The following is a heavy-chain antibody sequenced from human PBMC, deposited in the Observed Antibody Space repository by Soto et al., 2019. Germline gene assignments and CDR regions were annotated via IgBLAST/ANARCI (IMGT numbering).Heavy chain of an antibody. J-gene: IGHJ4*02. D-gene: IGHD3-22*01. V-gene: IGHV1-69*13. CDR2: IIPIFGTA. CDR1: GGTFSSYA. Sequence: SVKVSCKASGGTFSSYAISWVRQAPGQGLEWMGGIIPIFGTANYAQKFQGRVTITADESTSTAYMELSSLRSEDAAVYYCARSEGYYYDSSGYSPRPIPLYWGQGTLVTVSS. CDR3: ARSEGYYYDSSGYSPRPIPLY.